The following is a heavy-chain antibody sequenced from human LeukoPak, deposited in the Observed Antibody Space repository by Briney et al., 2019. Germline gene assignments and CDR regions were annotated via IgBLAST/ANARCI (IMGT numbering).Heavy chain of an antibody. CDR1: GYTFTSYG. D-gene: IGHD4-11*01. J-gene: IGHJ5*02. Sequence: SVKVSCKASGYTFTSYGISWVRQAPGQGLEWKGRIIPILGIANYAQKFQGRVTITADKSTSTAYMELSSLRSEDTAVYYCAREFYSLGWFDPWGKGTLVPVSS. V-gene: IGHV1-69*04. CDR3: AREFYSLGWFDP. CDR2: IIPILGIA.